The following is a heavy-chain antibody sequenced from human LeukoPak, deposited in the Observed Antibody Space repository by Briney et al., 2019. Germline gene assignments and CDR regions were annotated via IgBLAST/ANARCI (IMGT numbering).Heavy chain of an antibody. D-gene: IGHD2-2*01. CDR3: AREPYCSSTSCYRRWFDP. CDR2: INPNSGGT. Sequence: ASVKVSCKSSGYTFTGYYMHWVRQAPGQGLEWMGWINPNSGGTNYAQKFQGRVTMTRDTSISTAYMELSRLRSDNTAVYYCAREPYCSSTSCYRRWFDPWGQGTLVTVSS. CDR1: GYTFTGYY. V-gene: IGHV1-2*02. J-gene: IGHJ5*02.